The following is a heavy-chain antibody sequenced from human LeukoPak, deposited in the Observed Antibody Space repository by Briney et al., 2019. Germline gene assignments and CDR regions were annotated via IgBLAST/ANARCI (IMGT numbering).Heavy chain of an antibody. CDR3: ARGEWTGTTGWFDP. D-gene: IGHD1-1*01. CDR2: IYYSGST. J-gene: IGHJ5*02. CDR1: GGSISSYY. Sequence: PSETLSLTCTVSGGSISSYYWSWIRQPPGKGLEWIGYIYYSGSTNYNPSLKSRVTISVDTSKNQFSLKLSSVTAADTAVYYCARGEWTGTTGWFDPWGQGTLVTVSS. V-gene: IGHV4-59*08.